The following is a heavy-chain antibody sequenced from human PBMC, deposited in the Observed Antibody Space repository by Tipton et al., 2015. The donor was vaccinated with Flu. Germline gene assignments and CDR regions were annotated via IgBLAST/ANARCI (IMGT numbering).Heavy chain of an antibody. D-gene: IGHD4-17*01. Sequence: SLRLSCAASGFTFSSYGMHWVRQAPGKGLEWVAVIRYDGSNKYYADSVKGRFTISRDNSKNTLYLQMNSLRAEDTAVYYCASVTTVTTFSVSGGVYYFDYWSQGTLVTVSS. CDR2: IRYDGSNK. J-gene: IGHJ4*02. V-gene: IGHV3-33*08. CDR1: GFTFSSYG. CDR3: ASVTTVTTFSVSGGVYYFDY.